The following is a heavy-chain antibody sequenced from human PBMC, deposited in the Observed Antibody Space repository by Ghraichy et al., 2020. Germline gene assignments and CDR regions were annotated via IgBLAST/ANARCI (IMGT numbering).Heavy chain of an antibody. D-gene: IGHD6-19*01. J-gene: IGHJ6*03. Sequence: SQTLSLTCAISGDSVSSNSAAWNWIRQSPSRGLEWLGRTYYRSKWYNDYAVSVKSRITINPDTSKNQFSLQLNSVTPEDTAVYYCARTIIKSWVAVAGPLVHYYMDVWGKGTTVTVSS. CDR2: TYYRSKWYN. CDR1: GDSVSSNSAA. CDR3: ARTIIKSWVAVAGPLVHYYMDV. V-gene: IGHV6-1*01.